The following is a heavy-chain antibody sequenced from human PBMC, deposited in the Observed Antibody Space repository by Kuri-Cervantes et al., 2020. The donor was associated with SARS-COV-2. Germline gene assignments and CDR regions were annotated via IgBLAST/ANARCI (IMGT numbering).Heavy chain of an antibody. D-gene: IGHD6-6*01. J-gene: IGHJ6*02. CDR1: GFTFSSYS. CDR2: ISSSSSYI. Sequence: GGSLRLSCAASGFTFSSYSMNWVRQAPGKGLEWVSSISSSSSYIYYADSVKGRLTISRDNAKNSLYLQMNSLRAEDTAVYYCARDRGKIAARIYYYYGMDVWGQGTTVTVSS. CDR3: ARDRGKIAARIYYYYGMDV. V-gene: IGHV3-21*01.